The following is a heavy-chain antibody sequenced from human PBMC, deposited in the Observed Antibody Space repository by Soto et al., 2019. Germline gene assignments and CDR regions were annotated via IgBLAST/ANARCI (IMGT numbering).Heavy chain of an antibody. D-gene: IGHD3-3*01. Sequence: ASVKVSCKASGYTFTSYAMHWVRQAPGQRLEWMGWINAGNGNTKYSQKFQGRVTITRDTSASTAYMELSSLRSEDTAVYYCARLDEFMIFGVGTKRKYGMDVWGQGNTVTVSS. CDR2: INAGNGNT. J-gene: IGHJ6*02. V-gene: IGHV1-3*01. CDR1: GYTFTSYA. CDR3: ARLDEFMIFGVGTKRKYGMDV.